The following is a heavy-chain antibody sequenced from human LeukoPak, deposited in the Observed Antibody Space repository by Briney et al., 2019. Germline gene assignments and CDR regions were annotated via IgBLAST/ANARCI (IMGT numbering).Heavy chain of an antibody. V-gene: IGHV4-34*01. CDR3: ARGGGYSYDLDY. Sequence: PSETLSLTCAVYGGSFSGYYWSWIRQPPGKGLEWIGEINHSGSTNYNPSLKSRVTISVDTSKNQFSLKLSSGTGADTAVYYCARGGGYSYDLDYWGQGTLVTVSS. CDR1: GGSFSGYY. CDR2: INHSGST. J-gene: IGHJ4*02. D-gene: IGHD5-18*01.